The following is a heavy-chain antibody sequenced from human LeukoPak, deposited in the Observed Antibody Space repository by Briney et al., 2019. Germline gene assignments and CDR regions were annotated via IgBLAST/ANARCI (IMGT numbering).Heavy chain of an antibody. J-gene: IGHJ5*02. CDR3: ARRGIAAFSWFDP. Sequence: SETLSLTCAVYGGSFSGYYWSWIRQPAGKGLEWIGRIYTSGSTNYNPSLKSRVTISVDTSKNQFSLKLSSVTAADTAVYYCARRGIAAFSWFDPWGQGTLVTVSS. CDR1: GGSFSGYY. V-gene: IGHV4-59*10. CDR2: IYTSGST. D-gene: IGHD6-13*01.